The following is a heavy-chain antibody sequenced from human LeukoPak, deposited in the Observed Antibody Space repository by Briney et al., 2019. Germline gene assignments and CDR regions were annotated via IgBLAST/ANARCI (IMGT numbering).Heavy chain of an antibody. CDR2: ISGSGGST. Sequence: GASLRLSCAASRFTFSSYALSWVCQAQGKGLEWVSAISGSGGSTYYADSVKGRFTISRDNSKNTLYLQMNSLRAEDTAVYYCAKESENYDILTGYLDWGQGSLVTVSS. J-gene: IGHJ4*02. CDR3: AKESENYDILTGYLD. V-gene: IGHV3-23*01. CDR1: RFTFSSYA. D-gene: IGHD3-9*01.